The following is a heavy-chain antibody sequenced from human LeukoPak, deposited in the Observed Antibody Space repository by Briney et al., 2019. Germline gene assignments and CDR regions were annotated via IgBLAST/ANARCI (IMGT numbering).Heavy chain of an antibody. J-gene: IGHJ5*02. V-gene: IGHV4-59*11. D-gene: IGHD4-11*01. Sequence: PSETLSLTCTVFGDSINSHYWSWVRQAPGKGLGWIGYIFYSGNTNYSPSLKSRVTISIDTSKKQFSLRLTSVTTADTAVYFCARTGDYSRSTGGWFDPWGQGTLVTVSS. CDR1: GDSINSHY. CDR2: IFYSGNT. CDR3: ARTGDYSRSTGGWFDP.